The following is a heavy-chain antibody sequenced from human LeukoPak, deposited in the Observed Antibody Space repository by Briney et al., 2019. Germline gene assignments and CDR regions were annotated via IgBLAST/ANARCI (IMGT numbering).Heavy chain of an antibody. CDR3: ARPTPDDILTGYYHPFDY. CDR1: GGSFSGYY. Sequence: IPSETLSLTCAVYGGSFSGYYWSWIRQPPGKGLEWIGEINHSGSTNYNPSLKSRVTISVDTSKNQFSLKLSSVTAADTAVYYCARPTPDDILTGYYHPFDYWGQGTLVTVSS. V-gene: IGHV4-34*01. CDR2: INHSGST. D-gene: IGHD3-9*01. J-gene: IGHJ4*02.